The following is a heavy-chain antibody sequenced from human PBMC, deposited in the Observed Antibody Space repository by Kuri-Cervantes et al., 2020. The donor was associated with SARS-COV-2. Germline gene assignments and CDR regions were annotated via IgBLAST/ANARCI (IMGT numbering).Heavy chain of an antibody. CDR3: AKVVVPAPKNHYEQAMDL. J-gene: IGHJ6*03. D-gene: IGHD2-2*01. CDR2: ITDDGFYT. V-gene: IGHV3-43*02. CDR1: GFTFDDYA. Sequence: GESLKISCAASGFTFDDYAMHWVRQAPGKGLEWIALITDDGFYTYYADSVRGRFTISRDNSKASLYLQMTSLRTEDTALYYCAKVVVPAPKNHYEQAMDLWGKGTTVTVSS.